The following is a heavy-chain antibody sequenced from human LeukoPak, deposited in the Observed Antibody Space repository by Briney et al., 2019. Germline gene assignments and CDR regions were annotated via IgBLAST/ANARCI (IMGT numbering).Heavy chain of an antibody. Sequence: GASVKVSCKASGYTFTSYYMHWVRQATGQGLEWMGWMNPNSGNTGYAQKFQGRVTMTRNTSISTAYMELSSLRSEDTAVYYCARSHYVWGSYLELVDYYYYMDVWGKGTTVTVSS. CDR1: GYTFTSYY. J-gene: IGHJ6*03. CDR3: ARSHYVWGSYLELVDYYYYMDV. CDR2: MNPNSGNT. D-gene: IGHD3-16*02. V-gene: IGHV1-8*02.